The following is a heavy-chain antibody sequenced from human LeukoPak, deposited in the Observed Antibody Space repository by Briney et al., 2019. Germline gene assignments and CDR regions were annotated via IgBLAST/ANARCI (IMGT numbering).Heavy chain of an antibody. CDR1: GFMFSSYN. CDR3: ARDDTGTTARCDY. CDR2: ISSSSSYI. Sequence: PGGSLRLSCAASGFMFSSYNMNWVRQAPGKGLEWVSSISSSSSYIYYADSVKGRFTISRDNAKNTLYLQMNSLRAEDTAVYYCARDDTGTTARCDYWGQGTLVTVSS. J-gene: IGHJ4*02. V-gene: IGHV3-21*01. D-gene: IGHD1-1*01.